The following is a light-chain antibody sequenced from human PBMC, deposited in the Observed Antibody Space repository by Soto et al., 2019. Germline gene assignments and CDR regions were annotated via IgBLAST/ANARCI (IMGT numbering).Light chain of an antibody. Sequence: QSARTQPASVSGSPGQSITISCTATSSDGAGYNYVSWYQQHPGKAPKLMIYEVTNRPSGDSNRFSGSKSGNKASLTISGLQAEEEADYYGSSYTSRSTLVFGTGPKVTVL. CDR2: EVT. CDR3: SSYTSRSTLV. CDR1: SSDGAGYNY. V-gene: IGLV2-14*01. J-gene: IGLJ1*01.